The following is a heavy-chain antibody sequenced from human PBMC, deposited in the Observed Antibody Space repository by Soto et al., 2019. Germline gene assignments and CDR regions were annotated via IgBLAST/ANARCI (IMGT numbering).Heavy chain of an antibody. J-gene: IGHJ5*02. V-gene: IGHV3-23*01. Sequence: GGSLRLSCEASGFIFSSYAMSWVRQAPGKGLEWVSAISGSGGSTYYADSVKGRFTISRDNSKNTLYLQMNSLRAEDTAVYYCAKDLRYCSSTSCYTHWLDPWGQGTLVTVSS. CDR3: AKDLRYCSSTSCYTHWLDP. D-gene: IGHD2-2*02. CDR1: GFIFSSYA. CDR2: ISGSGGST.